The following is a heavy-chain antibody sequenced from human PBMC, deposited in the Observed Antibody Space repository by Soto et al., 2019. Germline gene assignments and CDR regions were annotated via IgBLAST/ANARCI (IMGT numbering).Heavy chain of an antibody. V-gene: IGHV5-51*01. Sequence: GESLKISCKGSGYSFTSYWMGWVRHMPGKGLEWMGIIYPGDSDTRYSPSFQGQVTISADKSISTAYLQWSSLKASDTAMYYCARGSTPRTNYYYYGMDVWGQGTTVTVSS. J-gene: IGHJ6*02. D-gene: IGHD2-2*01. CDR1: GYSFTSYW. CDR3: ARGSTPRTNYYYYGMDV. CDR2: IYPGDSDT.